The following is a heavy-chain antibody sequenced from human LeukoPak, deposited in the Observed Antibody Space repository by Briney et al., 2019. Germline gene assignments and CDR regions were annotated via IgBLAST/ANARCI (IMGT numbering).Heavy chain of an antibody. Sequence: GGSLRLSCAASGFTFSSFAMTWVRQAPGKGLEWVSGISGRCDSTYYADSVKGQFTISRDNSKNTLYLQMSSLRADDTAVYFCAKAPCSGGSCYFSDWGQGTLVTVSS. D-gene: IGHD2-15*01. V-gene: IGHV3-23*01. J-gene: IGHJ4*02. CDR3: AKAPCSGGSCYFSD. CDR1: GFTFSSFA. CDR2: ISGRCDST.